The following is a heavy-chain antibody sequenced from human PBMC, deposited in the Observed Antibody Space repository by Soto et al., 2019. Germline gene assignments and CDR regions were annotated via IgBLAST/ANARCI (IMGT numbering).Heavy chain of an antibody. V-gene: IGHV3-30*03. D-gene: IGHD1-1*01. Sequence: QVQLVESGGGVVQPGRSLRLSCAASGFTFSSYGMHWVRQAPGKGLEWVAVISYDGTNKYYADSVKGRFTISRDNSKNPLYLPMNSLRAEDTAVYYCAGGYGLTYFDYWGQGTLVTVSS. J-gene: IGHJ4*02. CDR1: GFTFSSYG. CDR2: ISYDGTNK. CDR3: AGGYGLTYFDY.